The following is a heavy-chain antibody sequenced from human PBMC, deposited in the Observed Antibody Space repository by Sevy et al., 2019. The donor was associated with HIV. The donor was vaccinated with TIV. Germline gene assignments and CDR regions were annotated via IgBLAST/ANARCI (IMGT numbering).Heavy chain of an antibody. CDR1: GFTLSIYW. CDR2: INSDGKIK. J-gene: IGHJ4*02. Sequence: GGSLRLSCAASGFTLSIYWMHWVRQVPGKGLVWVSHINSDGKIKRYADSVEGRFTISRDNAEKTVYLQMNSLRADDTAVYYCVRGSTRTFGYWGQGTLVTVSS. CDR3: VRGSTRTFGY. V-gene: IGHV3-74*01. D-gene: IGHD3-10*01.